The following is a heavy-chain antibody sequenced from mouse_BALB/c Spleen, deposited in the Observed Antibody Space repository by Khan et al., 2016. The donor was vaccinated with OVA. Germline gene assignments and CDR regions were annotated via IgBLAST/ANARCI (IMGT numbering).Heavy chain of an antibody. D-gene: IGHD1-1*02. CDR1: GYTFTNYY. CDR2: INPSNGGT. J-gene: IGHJ3*01. CDR3: TRSGYGSFVY. V-gene: IGHV1S81*02. Sequence: VQLQESGAELVKPGASVKLSCKASGYTFTNYYMYWVKQRPGQGLEWIGEINPSNGGTNFNEKFKSKATLTVDKSSSTAYMQLSSLTSEDSAVYYCTRSGYGSFVYWGQGTLVTVSA.